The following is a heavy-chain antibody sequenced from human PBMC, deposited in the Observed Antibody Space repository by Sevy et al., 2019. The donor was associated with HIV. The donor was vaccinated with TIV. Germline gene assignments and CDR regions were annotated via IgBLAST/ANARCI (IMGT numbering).Heavy chain of an antibody. D-gene: IGHD3-3*01. CDR3: ARGKSSTIFGVVIIPYYGMDV. Sequence: SETLFLTCAVYGGSFSGYYWSWIRQPPGKGLEWIGEINHSGSTNYNPSLKSRVTISVDTSKNQFSLKLSSVTAADTAVYYCARGKSSTIFGVVIIPYYGMDVWGQGTTVTVSS. CDR1: GGSFSGYY. J-gene: IGHJ6*02. CDR2: INHSGST. V-gene: IGHV4-34*01.